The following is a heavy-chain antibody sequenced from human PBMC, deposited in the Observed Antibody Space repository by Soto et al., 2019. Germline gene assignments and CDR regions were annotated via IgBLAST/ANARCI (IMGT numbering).Heavy chain of an antibody. Sequence: PGGSLRLSCAASGFTFRSYDMHWVRQAPGRWLEWVAVVSYDGSNKYYADSVKGRFTISRDNSKNTLYLQMNSLRAEDTAVYYCAKGIAAAEPGAYYYYYYVMDVWGQGXTVTVYS. J-gene: IGHJ6*02. V-gene: IGHV3-30*18. D-gene: IGHD6-13*01. CDR1: GFTFRSYD. CDR2: VSYDGSNK. CDR3: AKGIAAAEPGAYYYYYYVMDV.